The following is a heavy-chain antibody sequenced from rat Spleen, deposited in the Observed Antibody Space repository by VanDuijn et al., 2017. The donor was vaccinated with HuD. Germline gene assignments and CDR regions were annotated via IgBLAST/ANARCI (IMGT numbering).Heavy chain of an antibody. V-gene: IGHV5-7*01. CDR2: ISYDGSST. Sequence: EVQLVESGGGLVQPGRSLKLSCAASGFTFSDYYMAWVRQAPTKGLEWVATISYDGSSTYYRDSVKGRFTISRANAKTPQYLQMDSLRSEEPATYYCARPVPYYFDYWGQGVMVTVSS. CDR1: GFTFSDYY. D-gene: IGHD3-1*01. CDR3: ARPVPYYFDY. J-gene: IGHJ2*01.